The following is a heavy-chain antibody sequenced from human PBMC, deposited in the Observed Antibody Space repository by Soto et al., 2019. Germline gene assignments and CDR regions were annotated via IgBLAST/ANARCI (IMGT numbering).Heavy chain of an antibody. V-gene: IGHV4-30-4*01. Sequence: SETLSLTCTVSGGSISSGDYYWSWIRQPPGKGLEWIGYIYYSGSTYYNPSLKSRVTISVDTSKNQFSLKLSSVTAADTAVYYCARARDNYYDSSGYYNWFDPWGQGTLVTVSS. CDR3: ARARDNYYDSSGYYNWFDP. J-gene: IGHJ5*02. CDR1: GGSISSGDYY. D-gene: IGHD3-22*01. CDR2: IYYSGST.